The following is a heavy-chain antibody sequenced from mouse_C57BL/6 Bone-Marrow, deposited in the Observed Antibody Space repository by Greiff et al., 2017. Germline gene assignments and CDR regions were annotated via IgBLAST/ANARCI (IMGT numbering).Heavy chain of an antibody. D-gene: IGHD1-1*01. CDR2: LDPSASYT. Sequence: QVQLQQPGAELVMPGASVKLSCKASGYTFTSYWMHWVKQRPGQGLEWIGELDPSASYTNYNQKFKGKSTLTVDKSSSTAYMQLSSLTSEDSAVYYCARAYYYGSVDYWGQGTTLTVSS. CDR3: ARAYYYGSVDY. CDR1: GYTFTSYW. J-gene: IGHJ2*01. V-gene: IGHV1-69*01.